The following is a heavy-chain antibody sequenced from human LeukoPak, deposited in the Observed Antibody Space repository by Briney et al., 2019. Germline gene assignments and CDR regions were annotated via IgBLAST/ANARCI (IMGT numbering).Heavy chain of an antibody. CDR1: GFTFSNLW. Sequence: GSLRLSCAVSGFTFSNLWMSWVRQAPGRGLEWVANIHPEGNEKYHVESVKGRFTISRDNTKNLLFLQMNGLRVEDTAVYYCARWDEFSGDHWGQAALVTVSS. J-gene: IGHJ4*02. CDR2: IHPEGNEK. D-gene: IGHD1-26*01. CDR3: ARWDEFSGDH. V-gene: IGHV3-7*01.